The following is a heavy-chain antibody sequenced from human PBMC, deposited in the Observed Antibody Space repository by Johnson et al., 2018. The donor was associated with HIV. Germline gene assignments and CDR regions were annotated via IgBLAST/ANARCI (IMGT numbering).Heavy chain of an antibody. Sequence: VQLVESGGGLVQPGGSLRLSCVASGFTVSGNYMSWVRQAPGKGLEWVSVMYSGGSTYYADSLKGRFTISRDNSKNTLYLQMNSLRAEDTAVYYCARGITMIVVVKGDAFDIWGQGTMVTVSS. D-gene: IGHD3-22*01. V-gene: IGHV3-66*02. J-gene: IGHJ3*02. CDR1: GFTVSGNY. CDR2: MYSGGST. CDR3: ARGITMIVVVKGDAFDI.